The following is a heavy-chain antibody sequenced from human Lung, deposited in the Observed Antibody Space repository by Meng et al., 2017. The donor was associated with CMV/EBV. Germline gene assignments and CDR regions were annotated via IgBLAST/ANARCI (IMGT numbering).Heavy chain of an antibody. CDR1: GFTFDDYG. V-gene: IGHV3-20*04. Sequence: GGSLRLXCAASGFTFDDYGMSWVRQAPGKGLEWVSGINWNGGSTGYADSVKGRFTISRDNAKNSLYLQMNSLRAEDTALYYCARDTYSSSSGAYFDYWGQGTLVTVSS. D-gene: IGHD6-6*01. J-gene: IGHJ4*02. CDR2: INWNGGST. CDR3: ARDTYSSSSGAYFDY.